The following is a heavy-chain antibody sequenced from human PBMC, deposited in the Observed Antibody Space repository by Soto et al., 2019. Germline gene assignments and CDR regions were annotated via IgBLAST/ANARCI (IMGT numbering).Heavy chain of an antibody. J-gene: IGHJ3*02. Sequence: VGSLRISCAASGFTSWDYDMSWIRQAPGKGLEWVSYISRSDNTMYYGDYLKGRFTISRDNAENSVFLQMISLRAEDTAVYYCVREGRSSTSCNTGCAFDIWGQGTMVTVSS. CDR1: GFTSWDYD. D-gene: IGHD2-2*02. CDR3: VREGRSSTSCNTGCAFDI. CDR2: ISRSDNTM. V-gene: IGHV3-11*01.